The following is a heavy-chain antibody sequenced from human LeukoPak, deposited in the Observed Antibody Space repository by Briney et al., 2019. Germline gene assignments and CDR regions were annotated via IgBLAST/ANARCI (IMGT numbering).Heavy chain of an antibody. V-gene: IGHV1-69*04. D-gene: IGHD2-21*01. Sequence: ASVKVSCKASVGTFSSYAISWVRQAPGQGLEWMGRIIPILGIATYAQKFQGRVTITADKSTSTAYMELSSLRSEDTAVYYCARSFFRGGDHFDYWGQGTLVTVSS. J-gene: IGHJ4*02. CDR2: IIPILGIA. CDR1: VGTFSSYA. CDR3: ARSFFRGGDHFDY.